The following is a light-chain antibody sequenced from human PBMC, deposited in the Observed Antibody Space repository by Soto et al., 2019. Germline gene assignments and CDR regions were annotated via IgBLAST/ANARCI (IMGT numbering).Light chain of an antibody. CDR2: EVS. Sequence: QSALTRPASVSGSPGQSITISCTGTSSDVGAYNLVSWYQHHPGKAPKLLISEVSNRPSGVSDRFSGSKSGNTASLAISGLQAEDEADYYCASLTTTSFVFGTGTKVTVL. J-gene: IGLJ1*01. CDR1: SSDVGAYNL. V-gene: IGLV2-14*01. CDR3: ASLTTTSFV.